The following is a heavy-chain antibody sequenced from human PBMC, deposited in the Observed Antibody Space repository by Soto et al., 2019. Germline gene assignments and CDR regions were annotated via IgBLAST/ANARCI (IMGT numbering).Heavy chain of an antibody. V-gene: IGHV3-7*05. Sequence: GGSLRLSCAVSGFTFSNYWMSWVRQAPGKGLEWVANIKQDGSEKYYVDSVKGRFTISRDNAKNSLYLQMNSLRAEDTAVYYCARDRGVVDPFDYWGQGTLVTVSS. CDR2: IKQDGSEK. D-gene: IGHD2-15*01. CDR1: GFTFSNYW. J-gene: IGHJ4*02. CDR3: ARDRGVVDPFDY.